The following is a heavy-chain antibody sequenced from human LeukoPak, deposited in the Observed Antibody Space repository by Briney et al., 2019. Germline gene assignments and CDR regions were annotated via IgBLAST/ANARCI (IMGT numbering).Heavy chain of an antibody. J-gene: IGHJ6*03. Sequence: GASVRVSCKASGYTFNNYGISWVRQAPGQGLEWMGWVTSYNGDTNYAQKFQGRVTMSTDTSTSTAYMELRSLRSEDTAVYYCARIGAGMGDYYYYYMDVWGKGTTVTVSS. D-gene: IGHD2-8*01. CDR3: ARIGAGMGDYYYYYMDV. CDR2: VTSYNGDT. V-gene: IGHV1-18*01. CDR1: GYTFNNYG.